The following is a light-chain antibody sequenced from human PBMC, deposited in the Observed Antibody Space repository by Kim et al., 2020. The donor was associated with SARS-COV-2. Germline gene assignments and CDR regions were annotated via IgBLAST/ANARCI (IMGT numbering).Light chain of an antibody. CDR3: GSYTGSNNFVI. CDR2: EVT. V-gene: IGLV2-8*01. CDR1: SGDVGGYDY. Sequence: QSVSISCTETSGDVGGYDYVSWYQQHPGKAPKLIIYEVTRRPSGVPDRFSGSKSGNTASLTVSGLQAEDEADYYCGSYTGSNNFVIFGGGTQLTVL. J-gene: IGLJ2*01.